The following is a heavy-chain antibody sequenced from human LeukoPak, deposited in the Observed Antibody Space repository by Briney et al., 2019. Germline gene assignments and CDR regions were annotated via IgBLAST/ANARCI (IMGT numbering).Heavy chain of an antibody. Sequence: SETLSLTCTVSGGSISSYYWSWIRQPAGKGLEWIGRIYTSGSTNYNPSLKSRVTISVDTSKNQFSLKLSSVTAADTAVYYCASSNHYDILTGYYGGGYFDYWGQGTLVTVSS. D-gene: IGHD3-9*01. CDR2: IYTSGST. J-gene: IGHJ4*02. V-gene: IGHV4-4*07. CDR1: GGSISSYY. CDR3: ASSNHYDILTGYYGGGYFDY.